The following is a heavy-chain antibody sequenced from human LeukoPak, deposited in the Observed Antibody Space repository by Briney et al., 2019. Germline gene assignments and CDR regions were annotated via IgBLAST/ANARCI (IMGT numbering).Heavy chain of an antibody. V-gene: IGHV3-48*04. CDR1: GFTFSSYS. CDR2: ISSTSSTI. J-gene: IGHJ3*02. CDR3: ARDRNYYDSRPFDI. D-gene: IGHD3-22*01. Sequence: HTGGSLRLSWAASGFTFSSYSMNWVRQAPGRGLEWVSYISSTSSTIYYADSVKGRFTISRDNAKNSLYLQMNSLRAEDTAVYYCARDRNYYDSRPFDIWGQGTMVTVSS.